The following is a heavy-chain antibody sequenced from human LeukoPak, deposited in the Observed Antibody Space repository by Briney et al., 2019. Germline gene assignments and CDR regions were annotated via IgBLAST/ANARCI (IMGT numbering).Heavy chain of an antibody. CDR2: IWYDGSNK. J-gene: IGHJ4*02. CDR3: ARGLGYCTNGVCSNFDY. D-gene: IGHD2-8*01. V-gene: IGHV3-33*08. CDR1: GFTFNIYG. Sequence: GGSLRLSCAASGFTFNIYGMHWVRQAPGKGLEWVAVIWYDGSNKYYADSVKGRFTISRDNSKNTLYLQMNSLRAEDTAVYYCARGLGYCTNGVCSNFDYWGQGTLVTVSS.